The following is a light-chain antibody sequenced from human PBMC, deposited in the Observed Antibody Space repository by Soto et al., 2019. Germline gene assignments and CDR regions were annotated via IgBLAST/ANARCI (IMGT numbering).Light chain of an antibody. J-gene: IGLJ1*01. Sequence: QSALTQPASVSGSPGQSITISCTGTSSDFGSYNLVSWYQQHPGKAPKLMIYEDSKRPSGVSNRFAGSKSGNTASLTISGLQAEDDADYYCCSYAGSSTYVFGTGTKLTFL. V-gene: IGLV2-23*01. CDR1: SSDFGSYNL. CDR2: EDS. CDR3: CSYAGSSTYV.